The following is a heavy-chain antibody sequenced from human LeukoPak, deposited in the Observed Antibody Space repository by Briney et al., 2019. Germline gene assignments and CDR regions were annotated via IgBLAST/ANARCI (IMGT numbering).Heavy chain of an antibody. CDR3: ARDSPYSSGWSHSDY. J-gene: IGHJ4*02. CDR2: ISGYTGNT. D-gene: IGHD6-19*01. V-gene: IGHV1-18*01. Sequence: ASVKVSGKAAGYSFTSYGISWGRQAPGQGLEWMGWISGYTGNTNYPQKLQDRVTMTTDKSTSTAYMELGSLRSDETAVYYCARDSPYSSGWSHSDYWGQGTLVTVSS. CDR1: GYSFTSYG.